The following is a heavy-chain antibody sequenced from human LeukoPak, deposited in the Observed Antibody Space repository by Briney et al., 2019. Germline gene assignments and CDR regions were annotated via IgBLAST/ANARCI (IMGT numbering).Heavy chain of an antibody. D-gene: IGHD1-26*01. J-gene: IGHJ4*02. CDR1: GFTFINYA. CDR3: AKTLVGATSGPDYYFVS. Sequence: AGGSLRLSCAASGFTFINYAMTWVRQAPGKGLEWVSAISGSGNSTYYPDSVKGRFRISRDNFRNTLYLQISSLRAEDTAVYYCAKTLVGATSGPDYYFVSWGQGTLVTVSS. CDR2: ISGSGNST. V-gene: IGHV3-23*01.